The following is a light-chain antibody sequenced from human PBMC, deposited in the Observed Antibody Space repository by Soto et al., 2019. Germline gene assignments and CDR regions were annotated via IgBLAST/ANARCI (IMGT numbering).Light chain of an antibody. CDR1: SGHSSYA. J-gene: IGLJ2*01. CDR3: QTWVSGIEV. CDR2: LNSDGSH. Sequence: QSVLTQSPSASASLGASVKLTCTLSSGHSSYAIAWHQQQPEKGPRYLMKLNSDGSHSKGDGIPDGFSGSSSGAERYLTISRLQSDDEAYYYCQTWVSGIEVFGGGTKLTVL. V-gene: IGLV4-69*01.